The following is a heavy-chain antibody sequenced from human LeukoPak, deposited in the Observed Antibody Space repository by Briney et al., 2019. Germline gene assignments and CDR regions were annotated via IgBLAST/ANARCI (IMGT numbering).Heavy chain of an antibody. J-gene: IGHJ4*02. V-gene: IGHV4-39*01. CDR2: IYYSGST. D-gene: IGHD1-14*01. CDR1: GGSISSSSYY. CDR3: ARLSASSPEFDY. Sequence: SETLSLTCTVSGGSISSSSYYWGWIRQPPGKGLEWIGSIYYSGSTYHNPSLKSRVTISVDTSKNQFSLKLSSVTAADTAVYYCARLSASSPEFDYWGQGTLVTVSS.